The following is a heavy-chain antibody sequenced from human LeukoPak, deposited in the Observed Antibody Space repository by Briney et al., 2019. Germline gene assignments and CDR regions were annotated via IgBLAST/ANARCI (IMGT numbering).Heavy chain of an antibody. CDR2: LYDSGST. CDR3: ARPIAGAGMHAFDI. Sequence: SETLSLTCTVSGXSISSSGYNWDWTRQPPGKGLEWIGNLYDSGSTYYNPSLKSRVTISVDTSKNQFSLKLSSVTAADTAVYYCARPIAGAGMHAFDIWGQGTMVTVSS. J-gene: IGHJ3*02. D-gene: IGHD6-13*01. CDR1: GXSISSSGYN. V-gene: IGHV4-39*07.